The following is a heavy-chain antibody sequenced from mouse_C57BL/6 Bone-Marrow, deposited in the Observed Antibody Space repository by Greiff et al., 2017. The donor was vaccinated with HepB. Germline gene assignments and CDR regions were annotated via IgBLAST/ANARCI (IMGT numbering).Heavy chain of an antibody. J-gene: IGHJ2*01. CDR2: IDPENGDT. CDR3: TPYSNYDY. CDR1: GFNIKDDY. Sequence: EVKLQESGAELVRPGASVKLSCTASGFNIKDDYMHWVKQRPEQGREWIGWIDPENGDTEYASKFQGTATITADTSSNTAYLQLSSLTSEDTAVYYCTPYSNYDYWGQGTTLTVSS. V-gene: IGHV14-4*01. D-gene: IGHD2-5*01.